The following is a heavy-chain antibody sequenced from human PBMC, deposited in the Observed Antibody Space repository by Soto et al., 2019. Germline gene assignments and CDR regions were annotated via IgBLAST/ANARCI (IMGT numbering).Heavy chain of an antibody. Sequence: SETLSLTCTVSGGSISSSSYYWGWIRQPPGKGLEWIGSIYYSGSTYYNPSLKSRVTISVDTSKNQFSLKLSSVTAADTAVYYCASPIPQHGDYFYYWGQGTLVTVSS. CDR1: GGSISSSSYY. CDR2: IYYSGST. V-gene: IGHV4-39*01. CDR3: ASPIPQHGDYFYY. J-gene: IGHJ4*02. D-gene: IGHD4-17*01.